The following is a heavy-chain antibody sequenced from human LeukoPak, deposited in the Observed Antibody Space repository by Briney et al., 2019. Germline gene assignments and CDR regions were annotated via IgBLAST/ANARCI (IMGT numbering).Heavy chain of an antibody. Sequence: SETLSLACTVSGGSISNYYWSWIRQPPGKGLEWIGYIYYSGSTNYNPSLKSRVTISLDTSKNQFSLKLSSVTAADTAVYYCARGAYSSSSWKPSSLDYWGQGTLVTVSS. V-gene: IGHV4-59*01. J-gene: IGHJ4*02. D-gene: IGHD6-6*01. CDR1: GGSISNYY. CDR3: ARGAYSSSSWKPSSLDY. CDR2: IYYSGST.